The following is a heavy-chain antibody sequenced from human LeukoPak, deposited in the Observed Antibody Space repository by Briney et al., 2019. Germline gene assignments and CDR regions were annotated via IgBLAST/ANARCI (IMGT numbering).Heavy chain of an antibody. CDR3: ARVDSGHDYGPS. CDR1: GYTFTAYY. CDR2: INPNSGDT. V-gene: IGHV1-2*06. J-gene: IGHJ3*01. Sequence: ASVKVSCKASGYTFTAYYMHWVRQVPGQGLEWMGRINPNSGDTDSAQKFQGRVIMTRDTSISTAYMEVSRLRSDDTAVYYCARVDSGHDYGPSWGQGTTVTVSS. D-gene: IGHD5-12*01.